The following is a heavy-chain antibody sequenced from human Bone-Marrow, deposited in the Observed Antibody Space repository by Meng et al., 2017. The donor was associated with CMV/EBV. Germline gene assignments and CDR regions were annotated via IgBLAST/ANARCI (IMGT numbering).Heavy chain of an antibody. V-gene: IGHV3-23*01. CDR3: AKWVPTYYFDY. CDR1: GFTCSSYS. D-gene: IGHD2/OR15-2a*01. Sequence: GESLKISCAASGFTCSSYSMNWVRQAPGKGLEWVSAISGSGGSTYYADSVKGRFTISRDNSKNTLYLQMNSMRAEDTGVYYCAKWVPTYYFDYWGQGTLVTVSS. CDR2: ISGSGGST. J-gene: IGHJ4*02.